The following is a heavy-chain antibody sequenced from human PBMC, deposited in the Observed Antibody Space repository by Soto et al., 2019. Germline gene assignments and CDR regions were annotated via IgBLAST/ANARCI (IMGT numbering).Heavy chain of an antibody. CDR3: ARHGSH. CDR1: GVSISDTSYY. J-gene: IGHJ4*02. V-gene: IGHV4-39*01. CDR2: IYFSGTT. Sequence: ILSLTCNVSGVSISDTSYYWGWIRQPPGKGLEWIGTIYFSGTTFYNPSLKSRLTISVDTSKNQFSLRLSSVTAADTAVYYCARHGSHWGQGTLVTVSS.